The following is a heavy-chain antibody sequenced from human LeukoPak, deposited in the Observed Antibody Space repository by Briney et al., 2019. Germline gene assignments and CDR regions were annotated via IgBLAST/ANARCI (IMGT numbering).Heavy chain of an antibody. CDR1: GFTFGDYA. J-gene: IGHJ4*02. Sequence: PGRSLRLSCTASGFTFGDYAMSWVRQAPGKGLEWVGSISSKAYGGTTEYAASVKGRFTISRDEYKSIAYLQMNSLKTEDTAVYYCTSGYYYDSSGYPDYWGQGTLVTVSS. CDR2: ISSKAYGGTT. V-gene: IGHV3-49*04. CDR3: TSGYYYDSSGYPDY. D-gene: IGHD3-22*01.